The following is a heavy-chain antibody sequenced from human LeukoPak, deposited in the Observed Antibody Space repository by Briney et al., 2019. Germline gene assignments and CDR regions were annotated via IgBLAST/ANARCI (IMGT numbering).Heavy chain of an antibody. J-gene: IGHJ6*03. CDR2: IKQDGSEK. Sequence: PGGSLRLSCAASGFSFSSYWMSWVRQAPGKGLEWVANIKQDGSEKYYVDSVKGRFTISRDNAKNSLYLQMNSLRAEDTAVYYCATERFYAGGYYYYMDVWGKGTTVTISS. V-gene: IGHV3-7*01. CDR3: ATERFYAGGYYYYMDV. CDR1: GFSFSSYW. D-gene: IGHD2/OR15-2a*01.